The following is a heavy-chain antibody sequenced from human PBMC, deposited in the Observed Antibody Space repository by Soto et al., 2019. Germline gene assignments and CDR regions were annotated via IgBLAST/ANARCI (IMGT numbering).Heavy chain of an antibody. Sequence: PGGSLRLSCAISGFSVSSNYLSWVRQAPGKGLEWVSAISGSGGSTYYADSVKGRFTISRDNSKNTLYLQMNSLRAEDTAVYYCAKDQGQLTHYYYYGMDVWGQGTTVTVSS. J-gene: IGHJ6*02. CDR2: ISGSGGST. V-gene: IGHV3-23*01. D-gene: IGHD6-6*01. CDR1: GFSVSSNY. CDR3: AKDQGQLTHYYYYGMDV.